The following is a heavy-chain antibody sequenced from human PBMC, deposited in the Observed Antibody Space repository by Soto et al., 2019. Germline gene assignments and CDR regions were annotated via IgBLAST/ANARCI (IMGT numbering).Heavy chain of an antibody. CDR2: IWYDGSNK. CDR1: GFTFSSYG. Sequence: QVQLVESGGGVVQPGRSLRLSCAASGFTFSSYGMHWVRQAPGKGLEWVAVIWYDGSNKYYADSVKGRFTISRDNSKNTLYLQMNSLRAEVSAVYYCAREGGYDFWSAYDFDYWGQGTLVTVSS. D-gene: IGHD3-3*01. J-gene: IGHJ4*02. CDR3: AREGGYDFWSAYDFDY. V-gene: IGHV3-33*01.